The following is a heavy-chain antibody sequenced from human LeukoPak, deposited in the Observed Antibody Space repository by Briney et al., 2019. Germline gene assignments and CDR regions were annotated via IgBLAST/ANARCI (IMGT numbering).Heavy chain of an antibody. Sequence: VASVKVSCKASGYTFTSYGISWVRQAPGQGLEWMGWISAYNGNTNYAQKLQGRVTRSPDTSPSTAYMELRSLRSDDTAVYYCARDWGSAENAFDIWGQGTMVTVSS. CDR2: ISAYNGNT. D-gene: IGHD3-16*01. CDR3: ARDWGSAENAFDI. CDR1: GYTFTSYG. V-gene: IGHV1-18*01. J-gene: IGHJ3*02.